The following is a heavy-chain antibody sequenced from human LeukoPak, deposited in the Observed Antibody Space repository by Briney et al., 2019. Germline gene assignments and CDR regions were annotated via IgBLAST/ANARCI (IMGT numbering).Heavy chain of an antibody. V-gene: IGHV4-34*01. CDR1: GGSFSGYY. J-gene: IGHJ5*02. CDR2: INHTGST. D-gene: IGHD2-2*01. CDR3: ARRVGDGVFDP. Sequence: SETLSLTCAVYGGSFSGYYWNWIRQPPGKGLEWIGEINHTGSTNYNPSLKSRVTISVDTSKNQFSLKLISLTAADTAVYCCARRVGDGVFDPWGQGTLVTVSS.